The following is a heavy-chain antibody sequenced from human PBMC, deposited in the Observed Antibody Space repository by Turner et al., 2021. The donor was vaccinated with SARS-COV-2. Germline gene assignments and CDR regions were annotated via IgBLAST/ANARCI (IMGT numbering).Heavy chain of an antibody. Sequence: QVQLVQSVAEVKKPGASVKVSCTASGYIFINYYIHWVRQAPGQGLEWVGIINPSGGGTRYAQKVRGRVTMTRDTSTSTVSMELSSLRSEDTAVYYCARGELWSFSSYDNWGQGTLVTVSS. CDR1: GYIFINYY. V-gene: IGHV1-46*03. J-gene: IGHJ4*02. D-gene: IGHD3-10*01. CDR2: INPSGGGT. CDR3: ARGELWSFSSYDN.